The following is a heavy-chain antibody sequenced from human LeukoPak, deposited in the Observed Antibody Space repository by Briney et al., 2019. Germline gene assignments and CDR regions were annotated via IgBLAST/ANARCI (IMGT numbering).Heavy chain of an antibody. CDR1: GFTFSAYF. J-gene: IGHJ5*02. CDR3: AREELGSSLGFDP. Sequence: GGSLRLSCSASGFTFSAYFMHWVRQAPGKGLEYVSSISSNEYDTYYADSVKGRFTISRDNSKNTLFLQMSSLRAEDTAVYYCAREELGSSLGFDPWGQGTLVTVSS. D-gene: IGHD3-16*01. V-gene: IGHV3-64D*06. CDR2: ISSNEYDT.